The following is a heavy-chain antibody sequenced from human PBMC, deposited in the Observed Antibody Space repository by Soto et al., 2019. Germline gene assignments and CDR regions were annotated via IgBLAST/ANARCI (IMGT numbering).Heavy chain of an antibody. J-gene: IGHJ4*02. CDR2: IKTKADGERT. Sequence: EVQLVESGGALVKPGGSLRLSCAASGFTFNNAWMSWVRQAPGRGLEWVGRIKTKADGERTDYAAPVKGRFTLSRDDSEILLYLQMNSLKTEDTAVYCCTTSSPSYYDSSGDQSYWGQGTLVTVSS. V-gene: IGHV3-15*02. D-gene: IGHD3-22*01. CDR1: GFTFNNAW. CDR3: TTSSPSYYDSSGDQSY.